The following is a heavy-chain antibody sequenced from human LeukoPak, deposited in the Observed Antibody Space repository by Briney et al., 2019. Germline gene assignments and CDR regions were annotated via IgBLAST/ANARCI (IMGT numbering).Heavy chain of an antibody. J-gene: IGHJ6*03. CDR2: IIPIFSTA. Sequence: ASVKVSCKASGGTFSSYAISWVRQAPGQGLEWMGGIIPIFSTANYAQKFQGRVTITTDESTSTAYMELSSLRSEDTAVYYCASIAARPGTFQDYYYMDVWGKGTTVTVSS. CDR1: GGTFSSYA. CDR3: ASIAARPGTFQDYYYMDV. V-gene: IGHV1-69*05. D-gene: IGHD6-6*01.